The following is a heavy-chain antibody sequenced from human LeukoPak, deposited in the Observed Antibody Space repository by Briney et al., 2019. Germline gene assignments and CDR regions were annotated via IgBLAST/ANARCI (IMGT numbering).Heavy chain of an antibody. CDR3: PTKGGSSSWFDNWFDP. CDR2: ISAYNGNT. CDR1: GYTFTRYG. D-gene: IGHD6-13*01. Sequence: ASVKVSCKASGYTFTRYGITWVRQAPGQGLEWLGWISAYNGNTNYAQELQGRVTMTTDTSTSTAYMELRSLRSDDTAIYYCPTKGGSSSWFDNWFDPWGQGTLVTVSS. J-gene: IGHJ5*02. V-gene: IGHV1-18*01.